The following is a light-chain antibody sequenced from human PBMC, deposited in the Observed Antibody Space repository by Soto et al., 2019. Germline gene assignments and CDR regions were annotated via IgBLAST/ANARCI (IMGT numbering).Light chain of an antibody. J-gene: IGKJ4*01. Sequence: DLQMTQSPSSLSASVGDTVSITCQASQDIIGFLNWYQSKPCKAPKLLISDTSNLKRGLPSRFSGSAFGTDFSLTIAKLQPEDFAMYYCQQYDDLPLTFGGGTQVEMK. CDR1: QDIIGF. V-gene: IGKV1-33*01. CDR2: DTS. CDR3: QQYDDLPLT.